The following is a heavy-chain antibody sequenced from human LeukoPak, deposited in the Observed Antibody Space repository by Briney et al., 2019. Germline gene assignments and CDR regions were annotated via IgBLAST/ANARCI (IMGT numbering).Heavy chain of an antibody. Sequence: GGSLRLSCAASGFTFSSYSMHWVRQTPGKGLEWLTLISYHGSNTEYTESVKGRFTISRDNSKNTLFLQMNSLRTEDTAIYFCARSPERLGQGYLDSWGQGTLVTVSS. D-gene: IGHD3/OR15-3a*01. CDR3: ARSPERLGQGYLDS. CDR2: ISYHGSNT. J-gene: IGHJ4*02. V-gene: IGHV3-30*04. CDR1: GFTFSSYS.